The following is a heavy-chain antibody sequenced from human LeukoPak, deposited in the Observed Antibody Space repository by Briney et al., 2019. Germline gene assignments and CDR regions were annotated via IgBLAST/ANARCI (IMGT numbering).Heavy chain of an antibody. CDR2: IYYSGST. CDR3: ASTMVRGVYYYYYYMDV. CDR1: GGSTSSHY. D-gene: IGHD3-10*01. J-gene: IGHJ6*03. Sequence: SETLSLTCTVSGGSTSSHYWSWIRQPPGKGLEWIGYIYYSGSTNYNPSLKSRVTISVDTSKNQFSLKLSSVTAADTAVYYCASTMVRGVYYYYYYMDVWGKGTTVTVSS. V-gene: IGHV4-59*11.